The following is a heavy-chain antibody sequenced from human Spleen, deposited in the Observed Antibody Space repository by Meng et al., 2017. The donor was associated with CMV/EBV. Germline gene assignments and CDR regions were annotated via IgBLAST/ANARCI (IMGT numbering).Heavy chain of an antibody. J-gene: IGHJ3*02. Sequence: LSLTCAASGFTFSDYYMTWIRQAPGKGLEWVSYISRSGDTVFYADSVKGRFTISRDNTKNSLYLQMSSLRAEDTAVYYCARERLYQPLWGDALDIWGQGTVVTVSS. D-gene: IGHD2-2*01. CDR1: GFTFSDYY. CDR2: ISRSGDTV. V-gene: IGHV3-11*04. CDR3: ARERLYQPLWGDALDI.